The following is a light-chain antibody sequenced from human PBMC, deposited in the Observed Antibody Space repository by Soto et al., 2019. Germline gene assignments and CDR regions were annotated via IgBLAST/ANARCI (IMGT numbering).Light chain of an antibody. CDR2: EGN. J-gene: IGLJ2*01. CDR1: SSDVGSYNL. V-gene: IGLV2-23*01. Sequence: QSALTQPPSVSGSPGQSITISCTGTSSDVGSYNLVSWYQQHPGKAPKLMIYEGNKRPSGVSDRFSGSKSGNTASLTISGLQAEDEADYYCCSYAGSSTLVFGGGTKVTVL. CDR3: CSYAGSSTLV.